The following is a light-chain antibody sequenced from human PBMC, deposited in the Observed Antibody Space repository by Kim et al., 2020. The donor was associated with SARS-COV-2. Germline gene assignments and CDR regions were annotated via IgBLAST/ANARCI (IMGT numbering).Light chain of an antibody. J-gene: IGKJ5*01. V-gene: IGKV1-39*01. CDR1: QSISTY. CDR3: QQSYDVPIT. Sequence: ASVGDRVTITCRASQSISTYLHWYQQKPGKVPKLLINTASSLQSGVPSRFSGSGSGTDFTLTISSLQLEDFATYYCQQSYDVPITFGQGTRLEIK. CDR2: TAS.